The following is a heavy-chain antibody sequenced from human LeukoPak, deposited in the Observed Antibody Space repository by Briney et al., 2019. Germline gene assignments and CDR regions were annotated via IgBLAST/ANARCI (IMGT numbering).Heavy chain of an antibody. CDR2: INPSGGST. V-gene: IGHV1-46*01. Sequence: ASVKVSCKASGYTFTSYYMHWVRQAPGQGLEWMGIINPSGGSTSYAQKFQGRVTMTRDTSTSTVYMELSSLRSEDTAVYYCARVARSARVAAAAGWFDPWGQGTLATVSS. CDR3: ARVARSARVAAAAGWFDP. J-gene: IGHJ5*02. D-gene: IGHD6-13*01. CDR1: GYTFTSYY.